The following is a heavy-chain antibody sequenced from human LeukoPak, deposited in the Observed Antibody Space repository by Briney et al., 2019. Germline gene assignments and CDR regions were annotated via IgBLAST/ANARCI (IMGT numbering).Heavy chain of an antibody. V-gene: IGHV3-30*18. CDR1: GFTFSSYG. D-gene: IGHD3-22*01. Sequence: GGSLRLSCAASGFTFSSYGMHWVRQAPGKGLEWVAVISYDGSNKYYADSVKGRFTISRDNSKNTLYLQMNSLRAEDTAVYYRAKDGWDYYDSSGYTDYWGQGTLVTVSS. CDR2: ISYDGSNK. CDR3: AKDGWDYYDSSGYTDY. J-gene: IGHJ4*02.